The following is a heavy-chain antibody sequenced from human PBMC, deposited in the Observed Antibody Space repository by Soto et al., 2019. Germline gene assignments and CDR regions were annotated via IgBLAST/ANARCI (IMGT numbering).Heavy chain of an antibody. J-gene: IGHJ4*02. Sequence: EASVKVSCKASGGTFSSYTINWVRQAPGQGPEWMGGIIPMSGTADYAQKFQGRVTITADESTSTAYMELSSLRSEDTAGYYCAREALLRSTSYNYFDYWGQGTLVTVSS. CDR1: GGTFSSYT. CDR2: IIPMSGTA. CDR3: AREALLRSTSYNYFDY. V-gene: IGHV1-69*13. D-gene: IGHD2-2*01.